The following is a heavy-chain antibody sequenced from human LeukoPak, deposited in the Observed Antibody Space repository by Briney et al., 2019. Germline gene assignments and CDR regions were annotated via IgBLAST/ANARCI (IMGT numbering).Heavy chain of an antibody. CDR2: IYTSGST. CDR3: ARGALGYCSSTSCYRIDY. V-gene: IGHV4-4*07. J-gene: IGHJ4*02. CDR1: GGSISSYY. D-gene: IGHD2-2*01. Sequence: SETLSLTCTVSGGSISSYYWSWIRQPAGKGLEWIGRIYTSGSTNYNPSLKSRVTMSVDTSKNQFSLKLSSVTAADTAVYYCARGALGYCSSTSCYRIDYWGQGTLVTVSS.